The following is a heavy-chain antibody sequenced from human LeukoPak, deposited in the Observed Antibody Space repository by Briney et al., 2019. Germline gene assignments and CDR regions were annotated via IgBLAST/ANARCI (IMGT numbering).Heavy chain of an antibody. CDR2: IRNKANSYTT. CDR3: ARVVGAHWFDP. V-gene: IGHV3-72*01. J-gene: IGHJ5*02. CDR1: GFTFSDQY. D-gene: IGHD1-26*01. Sequence: GGPLRLSCAASGFTFSDQYMDWVRQAPGKGLEWVGRIRNKANSYTTEYAASVKGRFTISRDDSKNSLYLQMNSLKTGDTAVYYCARVVGAHWFDPWGQGTLVTVSS.